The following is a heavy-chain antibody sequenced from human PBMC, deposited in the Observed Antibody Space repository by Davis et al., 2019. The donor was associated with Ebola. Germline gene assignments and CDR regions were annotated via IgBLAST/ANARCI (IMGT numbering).Heavy chain of an antibody. CDR2: INTGGSDT. J-gene: IGHJ4*02. CDR3: VREIVVVVAATPADYFDY. CDR1: GFTFSSYW. D-gene: IGHD2-15*01. V-gene: IGHV3-74*03. Sequence: GESLKISCAASGFTFSSYWMHWVRLVPGMGLVWVSRINTGGSDTKYADSVKGRFTISRDNAKNSLYLQMNSLRAEDTAVYYCVREIVVVVAATPADYFDYWGQGTLVTVSS.